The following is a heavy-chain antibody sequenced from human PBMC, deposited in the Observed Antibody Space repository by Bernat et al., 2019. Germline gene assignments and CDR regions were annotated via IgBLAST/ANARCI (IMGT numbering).Heavy chain of an antibody. J-gene: IGHJ6*02. CDR3: ARDGETYGSGSRPYYYYYGMDV. V-gene: IGHV4-39*02. D-gene: IGHD3-10*01. Sequence: QLQLQESGPGLVKPSETLSLTCTVSGGSISSNSYYWGWIRQPPGKGLEWIGSIYYSGSTYYNPSLKSRVTISVDTSKNQFSLKLSSVTAADTAVYYCARDGETYGSGSRPYYYYYGMDVWGQGTTVTVSS. CDR1: GGSISSNSYY. CDR2: IYYSGST.